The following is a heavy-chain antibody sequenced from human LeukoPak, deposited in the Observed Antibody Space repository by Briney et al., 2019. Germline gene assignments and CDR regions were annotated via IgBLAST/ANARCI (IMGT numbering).Heavy chain of an antibody. CDR3: ARVEWFGELSPFDI. CDR2: IYYSGST. CDR1: VGSISIYY. Sequence: PSETLSLTCTVSVGSISIYYWSCTPDPPGEGLECLGYIYYSGSTNYNASLKSRFTISVDTSKNLFFLKLSSVTAADTAVYYCARVEWFGELSPFDIWGKGTMVTVSS. V-gene: IGHV4-59*01. D-gene: IGHD3-10*01. J-gene: IGHJ3*02.